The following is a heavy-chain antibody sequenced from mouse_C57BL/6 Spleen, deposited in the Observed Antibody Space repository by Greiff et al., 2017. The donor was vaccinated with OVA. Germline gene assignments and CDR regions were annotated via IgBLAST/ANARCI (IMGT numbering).Heavy chain of an antibody. Sequence: QVQLQQSGAELVKPGASVKLSCKASGYTFTEYTIHWVKQRSGQGLEWIGWFYPGSGSIKYNEKFKGKATLTVDKSSSTAYMELSRLTSEDSAVYFCARHEGLGYYCDYWGKGTTLTVAS. CDR1: GYTFTEYT. CDR3: ARHEGLGYYCDY. CDR2: FYPGSGSI. D-gene: IGHD3-3*01. V-gene: IGHV1-62-2*01. J-gene: IGHJ2*01.